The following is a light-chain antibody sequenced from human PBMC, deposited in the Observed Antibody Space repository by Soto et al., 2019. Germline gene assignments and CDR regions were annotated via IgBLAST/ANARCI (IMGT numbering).Light chain of an antibody. CDR2: KKS. Sequence: EVVMTQSPATVSVSPGERTSLSCRASQSIGTNLGWYQQKPGQAPSLLISKKSTRATGGPARFSGRGSGTEVTLTISSLQSEDIAVYYCQQYAGWPLTFGGGTKVDIK. CDR1: QSIGTN. CDR3: QQYAGWPLT. J-gene: IGKJ4*01. V-gene: IGKV3-15*01.